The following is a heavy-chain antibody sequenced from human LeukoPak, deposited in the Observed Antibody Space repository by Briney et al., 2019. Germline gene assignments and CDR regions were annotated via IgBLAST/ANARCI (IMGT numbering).Heavy chain of an antibody. V-gene: IGHV3-7*03. D-gene: IGHD6-13*01. Sequence: GGSLRLSCAASGLTFNNYAMSWVRQAPGKRLECVASINQDESVKRYVDSAKGRFTISRDNTQNSVYLEMNSLTAEDTALYYCARDLWAQQEGDGFDIWGQGTMVTVSS. CDR3: ARDLWAQQEGDGFDI. CDR2: INQDESVK. J-gene: IGHJ3*02. CDR1: GLTFNNYA.